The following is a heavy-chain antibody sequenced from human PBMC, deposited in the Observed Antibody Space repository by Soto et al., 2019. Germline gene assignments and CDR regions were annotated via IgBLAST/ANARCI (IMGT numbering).Heavy chain of an antibody. V-gene: IGHV1-69*04. CDR3: ARDPGSTSSYYYYMDV. Sequence: ASVKVSCKASGGTFSSYTISWVRQAPGQGLEWMGRIIPILGIANYAQKFQGRVTITADKSTSTAYMELSSLRSEDTAVYYCARDPGSTSSYYYYMDVWGKGTTVTVSS. D-gene: IGHD2-2*01. J-gene: IGHJ6*03. CDR1: GGTFSSYT. CDR2: IIPILGIA.